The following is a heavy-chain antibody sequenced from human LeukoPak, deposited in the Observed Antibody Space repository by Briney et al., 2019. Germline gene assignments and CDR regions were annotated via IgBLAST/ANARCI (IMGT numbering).Heavy chain of an antibody. J-gene: IGHJ3*02. CDR2: IIPILGIA. V-gene: IGHV1-69*02. CDR3: ASPRALYCSSTSCQTANGAFDI. D-gene: IGHD2-2*01. CDR1: GGTFSSYT. Sequence: SSVKVSCKASGGTFSSYTISWVRQAPGQGLEWMGSIIPILGIANYAQKFQGRVTITADKSTSTAYMELSSLRSEDTAVYYCASPRALYCSSTSCQTANGAFDIWGQGTMVTVSS.